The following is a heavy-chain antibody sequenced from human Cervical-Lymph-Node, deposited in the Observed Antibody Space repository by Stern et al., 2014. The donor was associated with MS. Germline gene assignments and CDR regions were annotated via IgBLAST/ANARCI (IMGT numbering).Heavy chain of an antibody. V-gene: IGHV3-23*04. CDR3: GKDLHYWSADS. Sequence: EDQLVESGGGLVQPGGSLRLSCVGSGFTFSNFAMTWIRQAPGKGLEWVSGSGTDGGTHFAESVQGRFSIFRDNSRNTLYLQMDRLSVDDTAIYYCGKDLHYWSADSWGQGTLVTVSS. J-gene: IGHJ4*02. D-gene: IGHD1-1*01. CDR2: SGTDGGT. CDR1: GFTFSNFA.